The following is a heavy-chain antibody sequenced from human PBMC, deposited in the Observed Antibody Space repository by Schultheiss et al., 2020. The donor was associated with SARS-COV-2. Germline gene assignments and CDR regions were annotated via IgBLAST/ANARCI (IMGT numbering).Heavy chain of an antibody. Sequence: SETLSLTCTVSGGSISSYYWSWIRQPPGKGLEWIGYIYYSGSTNYNPSLKSRVTISVDTSKNQFSLKLSSVTAADTAVYYCARDEGRYCSSTSCYPFDYWGQGTLVTVSS. CDR1: GGSISSYY. D-gene: IGHD2-2*01. V-gene: IGHV4-59*01. CDR3: ARDEGRYCSSTSCYPFDY. J-gene: IGHJ4*02. CDR2: IYYSGST.